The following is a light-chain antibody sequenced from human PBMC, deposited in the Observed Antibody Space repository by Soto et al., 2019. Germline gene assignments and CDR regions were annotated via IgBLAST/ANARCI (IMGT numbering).Light chain of an antibody. V-gene: IGLV1-44*01. CDR2: RSD. CDR3: AAWDDSLNGWV. Sequence: QLVLTQPPSASGTPGQRVSISCSGSSASIGRNAVNWYQQLPGTAPKLLMYRSDQRPSGVPDRFSGSKSGTSASLAISGLQSEDEADYYCAAWDDSLNGWVFGGGTKVTVL. J-gene: IGLJ3*02. CDR1: SASIGRNA.